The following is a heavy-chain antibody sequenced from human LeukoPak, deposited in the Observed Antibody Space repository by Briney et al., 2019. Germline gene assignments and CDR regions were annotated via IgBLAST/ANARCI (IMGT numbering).Heavy chain of an antibody. D-gene: IGHD3-16*01. V-gene: IGHV3-23*01. CDR1: GFTFSNHA. J-gene: IGHJ4*02. Sequence: PGGSLRLSCAVSGFTFSNHAMSWVRQAPGKGLEWVSTIGGGGGDRYYADSVKGRFTISRDNSKNTLYLQMNSLRAEDTAVYYCAKDATPPVFMITVGGVIDYWGQGTLVTVSS. CDR2: IGGGGGDR. CDR3: AKDATPPVFMITVGGVIDY.